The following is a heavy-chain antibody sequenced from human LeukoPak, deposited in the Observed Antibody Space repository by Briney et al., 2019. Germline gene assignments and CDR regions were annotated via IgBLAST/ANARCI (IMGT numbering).Heavy chain of an antibody. CDR2: IYTSGGT. CDR1: GGSISSYY. Sequence: SETLSLTCTVSGGSISSYYWSWIRQPAGKGLEWIGRIYTSGGTNYNPSLKSRVTMSVDTSKNQFSLKLSSVTAADTAVYYCARDYFAATGGFVGYSTWFDPWGQGTLVTVSS. J-gene: IGHJ5*02. D-gene: IGHD7-27*01. V-gene: IGHV4-4*07. CDR3: ARDYFAATGGFVGYSTWFDP.